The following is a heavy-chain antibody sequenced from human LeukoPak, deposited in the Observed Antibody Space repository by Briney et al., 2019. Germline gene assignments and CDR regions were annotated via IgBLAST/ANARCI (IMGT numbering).Heavy chain of an antibody. V-gene: IGHV3-30*02. D-gene: IGHD6-19*01. CDR3: AKDREYSSGWPRVDY. CDR1: GFTFSSYG. J-gene: IGHJ4*02. Sequence: PGGSLRLSCAASGFTFSSYGMHWVRQAPGKGLEWVTFIRYDGSNKYYADSVKGRFTISRDNSKDTLYLQMNSLRAEDTAVYYCAKDREYSSGWPRVDYWGQGTLVTVSS. CDR2: IRYDGSNK.